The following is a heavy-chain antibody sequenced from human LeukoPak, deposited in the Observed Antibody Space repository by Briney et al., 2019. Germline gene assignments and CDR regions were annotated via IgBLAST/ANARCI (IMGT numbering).Heavy chain of an antibody. CDR3: ARRGSYPNAFDI. J-gene: IGHJ3*02. Sequence: SETLSLTCAVYSGSFTGFYWSWIRQSPGRGLEWIGEINHNGGTNYTPSLKSRVTISLDVSKNQFSLKLSSVTAADTAVYSCARRGSYPNAFDIWGQGAVITVSS. CDR2: INHNGGT. CDR1: SGSFTGFY. V-gene: IGHV4-34*01. D-gene: IGHD6-6*01.